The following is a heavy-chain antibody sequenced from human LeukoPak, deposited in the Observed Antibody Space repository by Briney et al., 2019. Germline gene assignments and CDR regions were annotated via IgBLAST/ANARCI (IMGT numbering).Heavy chain of an antibody. V-gene: IGHV3-64*02. Sequence: GGSLRLSCAASGFTFSGYTMHWVRQAPGKGLEYVSAITNSGGKTHYADSVKGRFTISRDNPKNTLYLQMDSLRTEAMAVYYCARRGVGAVPLDYWGQGTLVAVSS. CDR2: ITNSGGKT. CDR3: ARRGVGAVPLDY. J-gene: IGHJ4*02. CDR1: GFTFSGYT. D-gene: IGHD1-26*01.